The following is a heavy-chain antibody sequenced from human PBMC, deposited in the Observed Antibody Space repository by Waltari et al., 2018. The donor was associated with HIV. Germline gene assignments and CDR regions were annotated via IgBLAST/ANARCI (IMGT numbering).Heavy chain of an antibody. J-gene: IGHJ5*02. D-gene: IGHD3-10*01. CDR2: INAGNGNT. Sequence: QVQLVQSGAEVKKPGASVKVSCKASGYTFTSYAMPWVRQAPGQRLEWMGWINAGNGNTNYSQKCQGRVTITRDTSASTAYMELSSLRSEDTAVYYCARDYLPHTVPVRWYNWFDPWGQGTLVTVSS. V-gene: IGHV1-3*01. CDR1: GYTFTSYA. CDR3: ARDYLPHTVPVRWYNWFDP.